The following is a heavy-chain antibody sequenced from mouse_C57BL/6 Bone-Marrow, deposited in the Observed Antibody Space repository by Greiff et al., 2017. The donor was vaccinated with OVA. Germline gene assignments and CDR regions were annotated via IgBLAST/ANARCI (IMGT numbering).Heavy chain of an antibody. V-gene: IGHV1-54*01. CDR2: INPGSGGT. J-gene: IGHJ3*01. CDR1: GYAFTNYL. Sequence: VQLVESGAELVRPGTSVKVSCKASGYAFTNYLIEWVKQRPGQGLEWIGVINPGSGGTNYNEKFKGKATLTADKSSSTAYMQLSSLTSEDSAVYFCARYPFAYWGQGTLVTVSA. CDR3: ARYPFAY.